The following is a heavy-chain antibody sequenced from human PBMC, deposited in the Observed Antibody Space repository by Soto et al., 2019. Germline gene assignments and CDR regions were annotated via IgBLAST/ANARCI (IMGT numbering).Heavy chain of an antibody. Sequence: QVQLVQSGVEVKKPGASVKVSCKASGYTFTSYGISWVRQAPGQGLEWMGWISAYNGNTNYAQKLQGRVTMTTDTSTSTAYMELRSLRSDDTAVYYCARGRDPVIAAAGTGHDYWGQGTLVTVSS. CDR1: GYTFTSYG. V-gene: IGHV1-18*04. D-gene: IGHD6-13*01. CDR2: ISAYNGNT. J-gene: IGHJ4*02. CDR3: ARGRDPVIAAAGTGHDY.